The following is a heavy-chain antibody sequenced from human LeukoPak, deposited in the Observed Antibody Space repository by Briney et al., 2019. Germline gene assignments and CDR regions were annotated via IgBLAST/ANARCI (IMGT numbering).Heavy chain of an antibody. CDR3: ARAYYDILTGYYRTSYYFDY. J-gene: IGHJ4*02. D-gene: IGHD3-9*01. CDR2: IYYSGST. CDR1: GGSISSSSYY. Sequence: SETLSLTCTVSGGSISSSSYYWGWIRQPPGKGLEWIGSIYYSGSTYYNPSLKSRVTISVDTSKNQFSLKLSSVTAADTAVYYCARAYYDILTGYYRTSYYFDYWGQGTLVTVSS. V-gene: IGHV4-39*07.